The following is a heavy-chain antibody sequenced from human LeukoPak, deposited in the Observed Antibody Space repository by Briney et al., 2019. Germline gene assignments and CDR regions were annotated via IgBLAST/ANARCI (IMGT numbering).Heavy chain of an antibody. CDR1: GGSISSYY. Sequence: ASETLSLTCTVSGGSISSYYWSWIRQPPGKGLEWIGYIYTSGSTNYNPSLKSRVTISVDTSKNQFSLKLSSVTAADTAVYYCARQVGVRDHMDVWGKGTTVTVSS. CDR3: ARQVGVRDHMDV. J-gene: IGHJ6*03. D-gene: IGHD3-10*01. CDR2: IYTSGST. V-gene: IGHV4-4*09.